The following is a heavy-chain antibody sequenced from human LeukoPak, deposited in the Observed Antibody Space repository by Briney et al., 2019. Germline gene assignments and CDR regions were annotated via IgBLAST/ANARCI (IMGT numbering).Heavy chain of an antibody. CDR1: GFSYSRHD. CDR2: ISYDGSNK. J-gene: IGHJ3*02. Sequence: GGSLRLSCAASGFSYSRHDMHWVRQAPGKGLEWVAVISYDGSNKYYADSVKGRFTISRDNSKNTLYLQMNSLRAEDTAVYYCVIAVADAFDIWGQGTMVTVSS. CDR3: VIAVADAFDI. D-gene: IGHD6-19*01. V-gene: IGHV3-30*03.